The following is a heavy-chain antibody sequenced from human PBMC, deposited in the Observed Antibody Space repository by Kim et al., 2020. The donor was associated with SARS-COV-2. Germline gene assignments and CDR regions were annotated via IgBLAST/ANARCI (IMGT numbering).Heavy chain of an antibody. CDR2: IGGSGGDT. D-gene: IGHD3-16*01. CDR3: VKDWTEGGDCERAPCLGF. J-gene: IGHJ4*02. CDR1: GFTFSRYV. Sequence: GGSLRLSCAASGFTFSRYVMSWVRQAPGKGLEWVSSIGGSGGDTYYADSVRGRFSISRDNSKNTLYVQMNNLRGEDTAVYYCVKDWTEGGDCERAPCLGFWGRGTPVIVSS. V-gene: IGHV3-23*01.